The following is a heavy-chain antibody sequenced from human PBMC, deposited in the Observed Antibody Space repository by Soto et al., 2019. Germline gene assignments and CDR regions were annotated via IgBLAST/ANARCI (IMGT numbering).Heavy chain of an antibody. CDR2: TGTAGDT. V-gene: IGHV3-13*01. D-gene: IGHD6-19*01. J-gene: IGHJ3*02. CDR3: ARAGWHDAFDI. CDR1: GFTFSSYD. Sequence: GGSLRLSCAASGFTFSSYDMHWVRQATGKGLEWVSATGTAGDTYYPGSVKGRFTISRENAKNSLYLQMNSLRAGDTAVYYCARAGWHDAFDIWGQGTMVTVSS.